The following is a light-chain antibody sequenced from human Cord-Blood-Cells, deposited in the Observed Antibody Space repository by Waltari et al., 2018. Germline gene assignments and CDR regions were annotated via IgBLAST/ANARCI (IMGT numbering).Light chain of an antibody. CDR3: QQYYSTPYS. CDR1: QSVLYSSNNKNY. J-gene: IGKJ2*03. CDR2: WAS. Sequence: DIVMTQSPDSLAVSLGERATVNCKSSQSVLYSSNNKNYLAWYQQKPGQPPKLLIYWASTQESGVLDRFSGSGSGTDFTLTISSLQAEDVAVYYCQQYYSTPYSFGQGTKLEIK. V-gene: IGKV4-1*01.